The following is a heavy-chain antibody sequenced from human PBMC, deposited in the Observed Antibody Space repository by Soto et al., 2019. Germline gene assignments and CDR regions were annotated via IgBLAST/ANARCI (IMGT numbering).Heavy chain of an antibody. J-gene: IGHJ6*02. CDR2: ISSSSSYI. D-gene: IGHD1-26*01. CDR3: ASCGGSGKRYYYYGMDV. CDR1: GFTFSSYS. Sequence: GVLRLSCAASGFTFSSYSMNWVRQAPGKGLEWVSSISSSSSYIYYADSVKGRFTISRDNAKNSLYLQMNSLRAEDTAVYYCASCGGSGKRYYYYGMDVWGQGTTVTVSS. V-gene: IGHV3-21*01.